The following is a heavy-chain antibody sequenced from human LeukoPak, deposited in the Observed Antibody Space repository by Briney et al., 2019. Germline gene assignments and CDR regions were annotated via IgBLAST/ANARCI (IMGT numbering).Heavy chain of an antibody. V-gene: IGHV5-51*01. CDR2: IYPGDSDT. CDR1: GYTFTTYW. CDR3: ARHLFPDYGDYADY. J-gene: IGHJ4*02. Sequence: GESLKISCKGSGYTFTTYWIGWVRQMPGKGLEWTGIIYPGDSDTRYSPSFQGQVTLSADKSISTAYLQWSSLKASDTAIYYCARHLFPDYGDYADYWGQGTLVTVSS. D-gene: IGHD4-17*01.